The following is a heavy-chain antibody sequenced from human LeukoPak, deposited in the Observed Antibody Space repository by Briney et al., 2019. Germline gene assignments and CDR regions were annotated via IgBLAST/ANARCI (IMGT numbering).Heavy chain of an antibody. CDR2: ISSNGSTI. D-gene: IGHD3-10*01. Sequence: GGSLRLSCAASGFTFSSYEMNWVRQAPGKGLEWVSYISSNGSTIYYADSVKGRFTISRDNAKNSLYLQMNSLRAEDTALYYCARAPGYGSGSYPGDWGQGTLVTVSS. J-gene: IGHJ4*02. CDR3: ARAPGYGSGSYPGD. CDR1: GFTFSSYE. V-gene: IGHV3-48*03.